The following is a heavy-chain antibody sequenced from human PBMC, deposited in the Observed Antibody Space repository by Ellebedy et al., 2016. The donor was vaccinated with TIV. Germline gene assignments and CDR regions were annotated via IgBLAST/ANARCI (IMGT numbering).Heavy chain of an antibody. Sequence: PGGSLRLSCAASGFTVSSNHMSWVRQAPGKGLEWVSVIYSGGTTYYVDSVKGRFTISRDNSKNTLYLQMNRLRAEETAVYYCARSPPGGYNLFYFDYWGQGTLVTVSS. CDR2: IYSGGTT. CDR1: GFTVSSNH. D-gene: IGHD5-24*01. J-gene: IGHJ4*02. CDR3: ARSPPGGYNLFYFDY. V-gene: IGHV3-66*01.